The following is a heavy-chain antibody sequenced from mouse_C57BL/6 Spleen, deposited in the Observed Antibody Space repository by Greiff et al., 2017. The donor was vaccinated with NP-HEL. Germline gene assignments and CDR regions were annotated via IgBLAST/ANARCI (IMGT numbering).Heavy chain of an antibody. Sequence: VKLMESGGGLVQPGGSLKLSCAASGFTFSDYYMYWVRQTPEKRLEWVAYISNGGGSTYYPDTVKGRFTISRDNAKNTLYLQMSRLKSEDTAMYYCARSITTVPFDYWGQGTTLTVSS. J-gene: IGHJ2*01. CDR2: ISNGGGST. CDR3: ARSITTVPFDY. D-gene: IGHD1-1*01. CDR1: GFTFSDYY. V-gene: IGHV5-12*01.